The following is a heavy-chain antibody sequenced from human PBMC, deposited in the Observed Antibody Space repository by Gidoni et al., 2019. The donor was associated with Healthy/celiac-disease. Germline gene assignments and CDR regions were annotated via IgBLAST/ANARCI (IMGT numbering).Heavy chain of an antibody. CDR3: ARAPRGSSTSWHYYYYGMDV. V-gene: IGHV3-21*01. D-gene: IGHD2-2*01. CDR2: ISSSSSYI. CDR1: GFTFSSYS. Sequence: EVQLVESGGGLVKPGGSLRLSCAASGFTFSSYSMNWVRQAPGKGLEWVSSISSSSSYIYYADSVKGRFTISRDNAKNSLYLQMNSLRAEDTAVYYCARAPRGSSTSWHYYYYGMDVWGQGTTVTVSS. J-gene: IGHJ6*02.